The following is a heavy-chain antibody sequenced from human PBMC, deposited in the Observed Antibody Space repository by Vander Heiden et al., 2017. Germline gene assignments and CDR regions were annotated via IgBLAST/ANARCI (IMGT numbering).Heavy chain of an antibody. D-gene: IGHD6-6*01. CDR1: GVTLNRYG. J-gene: IGHJ4*02. V-gene: IGHV3-21*06. Sequence: VQLVESGGGLVKPGGSLRVSCAASGVTLNRYGVNWVRQAPGKGLEWVSSISGSSSDIYYGDSVRGRFTISRDNAKNSVYLQMNSLRVEDTAVYYCVGDRFTEYSSSPVFDHWGQGTLVTVSS. CDR3: VGDRFTEYSSSPVFDH. CDR2: ISGSSSDI.